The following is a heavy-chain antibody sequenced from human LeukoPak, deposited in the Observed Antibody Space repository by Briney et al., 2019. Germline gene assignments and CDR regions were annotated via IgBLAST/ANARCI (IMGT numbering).Heavy chain of an antibody. CDR2: INPNSGGT. CDR1: GYTFTGYY. V-gene: IGHV1-2*02. CDR3: ARSDFLVYSSSSGGIPFAP. D-gene: IGHD6-6*01. J-gene: IGHJ5*02. Sequence: ASVKVSCKACGYTFTGYYMHWVRQAPGQGLEWMGWINPNSGGTNYAQKFQGRVTMTRDTSISTAYMELSRLRSDDTAVYYCARSDFLVYSSSSGGIPFAPWGQGKLVTVSS.